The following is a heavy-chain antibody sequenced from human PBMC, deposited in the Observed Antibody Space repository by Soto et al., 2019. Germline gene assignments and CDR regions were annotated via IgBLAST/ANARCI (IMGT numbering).Heavy chain of an antibody. CDR2: MSHSGGT. Sequence: QVQLQQWGAGLLKPSETLSLTCAVYGGFVSSGSYYWSWIRQPPGKVLAWIGEMSHSGGTHFNPSLQSRVTISVDTSKNQFSLKMSSVTAADTALYYCARVERGTATTVVDAFDIWGPGTMVTVSS. J-gene: IGHJ3*02. CDR1: GGFVSSGSYY. D-gene: IGHD1-1*01. CDR3: ARVERGTATTVVDAFDI. V-gene: IGHV4-34*01.